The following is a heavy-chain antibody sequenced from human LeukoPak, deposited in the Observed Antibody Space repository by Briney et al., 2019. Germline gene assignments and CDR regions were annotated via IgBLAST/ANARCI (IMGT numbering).Heavy chain of an antibody. Sequence: PSQTLSLTCAVSGGSISSGGYSWSWIRQPPGKGLEWIGYIYHSGSTYYNPSLKSRVTISVDRSKNQFSLKLSSVTAADTAVYYCARDRWLHYYYYGMDVWGQGTTVTVSS. D-gene: IGHD4-23*01. CDR2: IYHSGST. V-gene: IGHV4-30-2*01. J-gene: IGHJ6*02. CDR3: ARDRWLHYYYYGMDV. CDR1: GGSISSGGYS.